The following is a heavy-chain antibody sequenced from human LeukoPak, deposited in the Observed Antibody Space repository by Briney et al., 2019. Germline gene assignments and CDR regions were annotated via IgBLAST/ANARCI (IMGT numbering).Heavy chain of an antibody. CDR2: INPSGGST. J-gene: IGHJ6*03. CDR1: GYTSTSYY. CDR3: PRDYYDSSLEDYYYMDV. V-gene: IGHV1-46*01. Sequence: GASVKVSCKASGYTSTSYYMHWVRQAPGQGLEWMGIINPSGGSTSYAQKFQGRVTMTRDMSTSTVYMELSSLRSEDTAVYYCPRDYYDSSLEDYYYMDVWGKGTTVTVSS. D-gene: IGHD3-22*01.